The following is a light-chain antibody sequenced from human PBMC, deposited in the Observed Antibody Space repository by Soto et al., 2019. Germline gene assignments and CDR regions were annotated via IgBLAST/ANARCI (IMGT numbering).Light chain of an antibody. CDR2: AAA. CDR3: QHFGSSPGFT. Sequence: EIVLTQYPGTLSLSPGERATLSCRASQSINNRYLAWYQQKPGQAPRLLIYAAASRATGIPDRFSGSGSGTEFTLTISRLEPDDVAVYYCQHFGSSPGFTFGPGTKVDIK. J-gene: IGKJ3*01. V-gene: IGKV3-20*01. CDR1: QSINNRY.